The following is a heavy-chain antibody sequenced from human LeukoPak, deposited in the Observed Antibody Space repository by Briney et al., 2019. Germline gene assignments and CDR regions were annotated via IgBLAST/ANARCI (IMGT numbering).Heavy chain of an antibody. Sequence: PSETLSLTCTVSGGSISSYYWSWIRQPAGKGLEWIGYIYYSGSTNYNPSLKSRVTISIDTSKNQFSLKLSSVTAADPAVYYCARHTAAIDGFDIWGQGTKVTVSS. CDR1: GGSISSYY. CDR2: IYYSGST. V-gene: IGHV4-59*08. D-gene: IGHD2-2*01. J-gene: IGHJ3*02. CDR3: ARHTAAIDGFDI.